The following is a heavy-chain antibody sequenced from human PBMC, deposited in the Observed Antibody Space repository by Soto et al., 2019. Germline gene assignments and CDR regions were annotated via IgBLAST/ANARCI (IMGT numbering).Heavy chain of an antibody. Sequence: QVQLVQSGAEVRRPGASVKISCKTPGSTFTNHYMHWVRQAPGQGLEWMGVINPYGASPSYSPMFRGRVAVTSDTSTNTIYMDLSSLRFEVPAVYFCARDRTGAAYFDYWGQGTLVIVSA. D-gene: IGHD1-26*01. CDR1: GSTFTNHY. CDR2: INPYGASP. CDR3: ARDRTGAAYFDY. V-gene: IGHV1-46*01. J-gene: IGHJ4*02.